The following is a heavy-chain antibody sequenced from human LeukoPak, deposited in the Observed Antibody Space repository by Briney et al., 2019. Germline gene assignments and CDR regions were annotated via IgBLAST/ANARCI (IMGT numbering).Heavy chain of an antibody. J-gene: IGHJ4*02. D-gene: IGHD3-22*01. CDR2: ISGSASDV. Sequence: PGGSLRLSCAASGFTFSDSYMTWIRQAPGKGLELLSYISGSASDVNYIDSVRGRFTISRDNAKNSLYLQMNSLRAEDTALYYCAKDRYQIVVGSGYYFDYWGQGTLVTVSS. CDR1: GFTFSDSY. CDR3: AKDRYQIVVGSGYYFDY. V-gene: IGHV3-11*01.